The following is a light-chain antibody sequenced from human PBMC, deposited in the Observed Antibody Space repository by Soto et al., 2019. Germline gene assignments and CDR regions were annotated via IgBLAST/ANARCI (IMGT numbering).Light chain of an antibody. CDR3: SSYAGSNNPLFV. V-gene: IGLV2-8*01. Sequence: QSVLTQPPSASGSPGQSITMSCTGTSSDFGGFNYVSWHQQHPGKAPKVIIYEVTKRPSGVPDRFSGSKSANTASLTVSGLQAEDEADYYCSSYAGSNNPLFVFGTGTKLTVL. J-gene: IGLJ1*01. CDR1: SSDFGGFNY. CDR2: EVT.